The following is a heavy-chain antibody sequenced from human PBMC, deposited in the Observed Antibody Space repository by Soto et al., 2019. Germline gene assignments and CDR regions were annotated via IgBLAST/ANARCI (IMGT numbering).Heavy chain of an antibody. CDR2: ISGSGGST. CDR3: AKVALSGNYYYYYGMDV. CDR1: GFTFSSYA. D-gene: IGHD3-10*01. J-gene: IGHJ6*02. Sequence: EVQLLESGGGLVQPGGSLRLSCADSGFTFSSYAMSWVRQAPGKGLEWVSAISGSGGSTYYADSVKGRFTISRDNSKNTLYLHMNRLRAEDTAVYYCAKVALSGNYYYYYGMDVWGQGTTVTVSS. V-gene: IGHV3-23*01.